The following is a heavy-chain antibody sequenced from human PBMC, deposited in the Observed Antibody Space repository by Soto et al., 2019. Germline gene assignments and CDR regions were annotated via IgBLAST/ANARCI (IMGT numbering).Heavy chain of an antibody. D-gene: IGHD3-10*01. CDR2: IIPFFGTT. CDR3: AAELGFGKLSVV. Sequence: QVQGVQSGVEVRRPGSSVKVSCKASGDTFKNCVISWVRQAPGQGLEWMGGIIPFFGTTDFAQRFQGRLTITTDESTTTAYMELSRLRSEDTATYYCAAELGFGKLSVVWGQGTTVIVSS. CDR1: GDTFKNCV. J-gene: IGHJ6*02. V-gene: IGHV1-69*01.